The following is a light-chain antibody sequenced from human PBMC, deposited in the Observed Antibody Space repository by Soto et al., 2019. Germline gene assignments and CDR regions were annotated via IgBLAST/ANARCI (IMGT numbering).Light chain of an antibody. CDR3: QQHGSSRT. V-gene: IGKV3-20*01. CDR1: QSVSSNY. J-gene: IGKJ1*01. CDR2: GAS. Sequence: DILLTQSPCTLSLSPGERATLSCRASQSVSSNYLAWYQQKPGHAPSLLIYGASTRATGIPDRLSGSGSGTDFTLTISRLEPEDFAVYYCQQHGSSRTFGQGTKVDIK.